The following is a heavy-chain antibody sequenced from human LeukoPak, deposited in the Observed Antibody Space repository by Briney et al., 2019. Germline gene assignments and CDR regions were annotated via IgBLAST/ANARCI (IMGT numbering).Heavy chain of an antibody. D-gene: IGHD3-3*01. Sequence: SVKVSFKASGYTFTNYYMHLVRQAPGQGLEWMGIIYPSGGTTTYAHKVQDRVTMTSDTATSTVSLEVNSQRPEDTAVYFCARSTSIIPASFIYSSYYAIDLWGQGTTVTVSS. J-gene: IGHJ6*02. CDR3: ARSTSIIPASFIYSSYYAIDL. CDR2: IYPSGGTT. CDR1: GYTFTNYY. V-gene: IGHV1-46*01.